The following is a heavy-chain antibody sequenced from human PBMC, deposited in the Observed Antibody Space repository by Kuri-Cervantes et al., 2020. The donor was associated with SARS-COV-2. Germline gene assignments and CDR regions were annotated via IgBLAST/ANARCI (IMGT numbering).Heavy chain of an antibody. V-gene: IGHV4-61*01. CDR2: IYYSGST. D-gene: IGHD3-22*01. CDR1: GGSVSSGSYY. Sequence: GSLRLSCTVSGGSVSSGSYYWSWIRQPPGKGLEWIGYIYYSGSTNYNPSLKSRVTISVDTSKNQFSLKLSSVTAADTAVYYCARDSKSITMIVVVPPMLDPWGQGTLVTVSS. CDR3: ARDSKSITMIVVVPPMLDP. J-gene: IGHJ5*02.